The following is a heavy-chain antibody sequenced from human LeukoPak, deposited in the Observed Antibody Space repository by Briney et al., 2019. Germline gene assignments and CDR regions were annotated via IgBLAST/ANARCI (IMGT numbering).Heavy chain of an antibody. D-gene: IGHD5-18*01. CDR3: ARAKDTAMPRAFDI. J-gene: IGHJ3*02. Sequence: SETLSLTCTVSGGSISSYYWSWIRQPPGKGLEWIGYIYYSGGTNYNPSLKSRVTISVDTSKNQFSLKLSSVTAADTAVYYCARAKDTAMPRAFDIWGQGTMVTVSS. CDR2: IYYSGGT. CDR1: GGSISSYY. V-gene: IGHV4-59*01.